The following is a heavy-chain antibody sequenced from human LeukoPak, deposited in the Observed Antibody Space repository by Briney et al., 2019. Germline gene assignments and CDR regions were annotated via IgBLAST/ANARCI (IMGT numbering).Heavy chain of an antibody. D-gene: IGHD6-13*01. V-gene: IGHV4-34*01. J-gene: IGHJ4*02. CDR2: INHSGST. CDR3: ARPSIAAVIGNYFDY. Sequence: RASETLSLTCAVYGGSFSGYYWSWIRQPPGKGLEWIGEINHSGSTNYNPSLKSRVTISVDTSKNQFSLKLSSVTAADTAVYYCARPSIAAVIGNYFDYWGQGTLVTVSS. CDR1: GGSFSGYY.